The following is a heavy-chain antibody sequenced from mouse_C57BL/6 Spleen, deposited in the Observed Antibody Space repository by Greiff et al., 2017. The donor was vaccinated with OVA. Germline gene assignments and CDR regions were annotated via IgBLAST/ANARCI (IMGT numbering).Heavy chain of an antibody. Sequence: EVKLMESGGGLVQPGGSMKLSCVASGFTFSNYWMNWVRQSPEKGLEWVAQIRLKSDNYATHYAESVKGRFTISRDDSKSSVYLQMNNLRAEDTGIYYCTGRGKLGPFDYWGQGTTLTVSS. J-gene: IGHJ2*01. CDR3: TGRGKLGPFDY. CDR1: GFTFSNYW. D-gene: IGHD4-1*01. CDR2: IRLKSDNYAT. V-gene: IGHV6-3*01.